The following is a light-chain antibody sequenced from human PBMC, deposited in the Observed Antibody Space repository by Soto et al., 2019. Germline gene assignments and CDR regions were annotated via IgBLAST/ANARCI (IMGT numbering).Light chain of an antibody. CDR3: SSWDDSLNDPGVL. CDR2: TND. J-gene: IGLJ2*01. V-gene: IGLV1-44*01. Sequence: QSVLTQPPSASGTPGQRVTISCSGSSSNIGTYSVNWYQQFPGTAPRLLIYTNDQRPSGVPDRFVGSRSGTSASLAISELQSEDDADYFCSSWDDSLNDPGVLFGGGTKVTVL. CDR1: SSNIGTYS.